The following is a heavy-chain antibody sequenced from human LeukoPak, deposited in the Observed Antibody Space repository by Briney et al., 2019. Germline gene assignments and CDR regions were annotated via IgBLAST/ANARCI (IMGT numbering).Heavy chain of an antibody. Sequence: ASVKVSCKASGYTFTGYYMHWVRQAPGQGLEWMGWINPNSGGTHYAQKFQGRVTMTRDTSISTAYMELSRLRSDDTAVYYCARAPSTRLLWFGELSSRLFDYWGQGTLVTVSS. V-gene: IGHV1-2*02. CDR2: INPNSGGT. J-gene: IGHJ4*02. D-gene: IGHD3-10*01. CDR1: GYTFTGYY. CDR3: ARAPSTRLLWFGELSSRLFDY.